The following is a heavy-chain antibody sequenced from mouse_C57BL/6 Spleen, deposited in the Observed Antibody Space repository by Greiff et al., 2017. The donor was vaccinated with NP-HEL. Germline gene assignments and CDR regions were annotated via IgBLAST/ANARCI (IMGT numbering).Heavy chain of an antibody. CDR3: ARKGLAGKGD. Sequence: VQLQQPGAELVKPGASVKLSCKASGYTFTSYWMQWVKQRPGQGLEWIGEIDPSDSYTNYNQKFKGKATLTVDTSSSTAYMQHSSLTSEDAAVYDCARKGLAGKGDWGKGTTLTVSS. CDR1: GYTFTSYW. CDR2: IDPSDSYT. D-gene: IGHD4-1*01. J-gene: IGHJ2*01. V-gene: IGHV1-50*01.